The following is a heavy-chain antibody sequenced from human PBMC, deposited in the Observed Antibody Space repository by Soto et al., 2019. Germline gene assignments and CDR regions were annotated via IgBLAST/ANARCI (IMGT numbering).Heavy chain of an antibody. CDR2: ISGSGGST. D-gene: IGHD6-13*01. CDR1: GFTFSSYA. CDR3: AKDTEQQLGVGRGYYYYGMDV. J-gene: IGHJ6*02. Sequence: EVQLLESGGGLVQPGGSLRLSCAASGFTFSSYAMSWVRQAPGKGLEWVSAISGSGGSTYYADSVKGRFTISRDNSKNTLYLQMNGLRAEDTAVYYCAKDTEQQLGVGRGYYYYGMDVWGQGTTVTVSS. V-gene: IGHV3-23*01.